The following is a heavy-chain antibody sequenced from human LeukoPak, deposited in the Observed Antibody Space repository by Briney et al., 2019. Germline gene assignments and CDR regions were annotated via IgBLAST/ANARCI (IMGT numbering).Heavy chain of an antibody. CDR3: ARGRGFGELPNNWFDP. V-gene: IGHV4-30-4*01. D-gene: IGHD3-10*01. Sequence: SETLSLTCTVSGGSISSGDYYWSWIRQPPGKGLEWIGYIYYSGSTYYNPSLMSRVTISVDTSKNQFSLKLSSVTAADTAVYYCARGRGFGELPNNWFDPWGQGTLVTVSS. CDR1: GGSISSGDYY. J-gene: IGHJ5*02. CDR2: IYYSGST.